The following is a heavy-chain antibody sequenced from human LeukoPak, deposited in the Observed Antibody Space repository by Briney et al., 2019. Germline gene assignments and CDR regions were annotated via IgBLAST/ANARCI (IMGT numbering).Heavy chain of an antibody. CDR3: AREGFSPVGFDY. J-gene: IGHJ4*02. D-gene: IGHD3-16*01. CDR1: GGSISSSSYY. CDR2: IYYSGST. Sequence: SETLSLTCTVSGGSISSSSYYWGWIRQPPGKGLEWIGSIYYSGSTYYNPSLKSRVTISLDTSKNQFSLKLSSVTAADTAVYYCAREGFSPVGFDYWGQGTLVTVSS. V-gene: IGHV4-39*07.